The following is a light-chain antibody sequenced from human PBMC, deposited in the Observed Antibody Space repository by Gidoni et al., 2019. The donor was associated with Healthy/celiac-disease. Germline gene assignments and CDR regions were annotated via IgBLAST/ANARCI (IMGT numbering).Light chain of an antibody. CDR2: AAS. Sequence: DIQMTKSTSSLSASLGDRVTITCRASQSISSYLNWYQQKPGKAPKLLIYAASSLQSGVPSRFSGSGSGTDFTLTISCLQPEDFATYYCQQSYSTPLTFGGGTKVEIK. V-gene: IGKV1-39*01. CDR3: QQSYSTPLT. J-gene: IGKJ4*01. CDR1: QSISSY.